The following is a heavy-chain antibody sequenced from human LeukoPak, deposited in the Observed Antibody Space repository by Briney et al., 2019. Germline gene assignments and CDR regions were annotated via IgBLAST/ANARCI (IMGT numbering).Heavy chain of an antibody. V-gene: IGHV4-4*07. D-gene: IGHD4-23*01. CDR3: ARNRGGNSYYYYYYMDV. J-gene: IGHJ6*03. CDR2: IYTSGST. CDR1: RGSISGYS. Sequence: SETLSLTCTVSRGSISGYSWTWIRQSAGKGLEWIGRIYTSGSTNYNPSLKSRVTISVDTSKNQFSLKLSSVTAADTAVYYCARNRGGNSYYYYYYMDVWGKGTTVTISS.